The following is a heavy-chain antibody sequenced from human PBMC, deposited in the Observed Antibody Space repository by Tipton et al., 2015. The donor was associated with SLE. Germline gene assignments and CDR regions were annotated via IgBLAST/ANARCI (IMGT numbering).Heavy chain of an antibody. CDR2: ISAYSGDT. Sequence: QLVQSGAEVKKPGASVKVSCQASGYTFTYYGISWVRQAPGQGLEWMGWISAYSGDTNYAQKLQGRVTMTTDTSTGTAYMELRSLRSDDTAVYYCARDQVAVSSLDYWGQGTLVTVSS. V-gene: IGHV1-18*01. J-gene: IGHJ4*02. CDR3: ARDQVAVSSLDY. CDR1: GYTFTYYG.